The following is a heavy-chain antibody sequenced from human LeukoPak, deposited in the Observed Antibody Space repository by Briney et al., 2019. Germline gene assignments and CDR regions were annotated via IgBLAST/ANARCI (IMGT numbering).Heavy chain of an antibody. J-gene: IGHJ4*02. CDR3: ARDPNIVVVVAATEDTEYSFDY. CDR1: GFSFSSYW. D-gene: IGHD2-15*01. Sequence: GGSLRLSCAASGFSFSSYWMHWARQVPGKGLQWVANIKEDGSEQHCVDSVKGRFTISRDNSKNTLYLQMNSLRAEDTAVYYCARDPNIVVVVAATEDTEYSFDYWGQGTLVTVSS. V-gene: IGHV3-7*01. CDR2: IKEDGSEQ.